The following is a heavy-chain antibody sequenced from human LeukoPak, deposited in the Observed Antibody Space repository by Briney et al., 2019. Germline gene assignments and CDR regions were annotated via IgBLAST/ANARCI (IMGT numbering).Heavy chain of an antibody. Sequence: PGGSLRLSCAASGFTFSTYSMNWVRQAPGKGLEWVSYIVSSSSTIYYADSVKGRFTISRDNAKNSLYLQMNSLRAEDTAIYYCASGWLGVFDYWGQGTLVTVSS. CDR2: IVSSSSTI. CDR3: ASGWLGVFDY. J-gene: IGHJ4*02. D-gene: IGHD6-19*01. CDR1: GFTFSTYS. V-gene: IGHV3-48*01.